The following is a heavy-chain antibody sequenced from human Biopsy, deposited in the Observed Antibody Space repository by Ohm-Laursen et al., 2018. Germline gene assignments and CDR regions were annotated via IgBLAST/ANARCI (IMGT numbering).Heavy chain of an antibody. CDR1: GYTFTDYY. Sequence: ASVKVSCKASGYTFTDYYIHWVRQSPGQGLEWMGWINPNSGATNSAQKFRDRVTLTRDTSISAVYIDLRRLKSDDAAIYYCARDRITDFFGGPTRTDVFDSWGQGTPVPVSS. D-gene: IGHD3-10*01. CDR2: INPNSGAT. J-gene: IGHJ4*02. V-gene: IGHV1-2*02. CDR3: ARDRITDFFGGPTRTDVFDS.